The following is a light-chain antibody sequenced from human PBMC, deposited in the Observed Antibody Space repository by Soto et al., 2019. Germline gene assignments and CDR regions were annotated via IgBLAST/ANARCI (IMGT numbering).Light chain of an antibody. CDR1: SSDVGGYNH. CDR2: DVS. V-gene: IGLV2-14*01. Sequence: QSALTQPASVSGSPGQSITISCTGTSSDVGGYNHVSWYQQHPGKAPKLMIYDVSNRPSGVSNRFSGSKSGNTASLTISGLQAEDEADYYCSSCTRTYTYVFGTGTKLTVL. CDR3: SSCTRTYTYV. J-gene: IGLJ1*01.